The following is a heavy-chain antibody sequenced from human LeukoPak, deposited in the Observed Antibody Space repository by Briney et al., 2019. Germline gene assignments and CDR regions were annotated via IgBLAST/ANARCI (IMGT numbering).Heavy chain of an antibody. D-gene: IGHD3-10*01. CDR2: IRYDGSNK. CDR1: GFTFSSYG. V-gene: IGHV3-30*02. CDR3: AKDSLSYGSGSYYIALYAFDI. J-gene: IGHJ3*02. Sequence: GGSLRLSCAASGFTFSSYGMHWVRQAPGKGLEWVAFIRYDGSNKYYADSVKGRFTISRDNSKNTLYLQMNSLRAEDTAVYYRAKDSLSYGSGSYYIALYAFDIWGQGTMVTVSS.